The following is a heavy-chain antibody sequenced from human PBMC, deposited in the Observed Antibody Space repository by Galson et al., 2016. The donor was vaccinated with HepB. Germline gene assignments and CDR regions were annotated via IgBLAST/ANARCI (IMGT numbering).Heavy chain of an antibody. CDR1: GFTFGSTS. CDR2: LGGSSPHT. V-gene: IGHV3-23*01. D-gene: IGHD1-26*01. CDR3: AKGQWGTFFKPFES. Sequence: SLRLSCAGSGFTFGSTSLHWVRQAPGKGVKWVASLGGSSPHTYHADPVKGRFTISSDSSKNTLFLQMDSLTADDSAIYFCAKGQWGTFFKPFESWGPGTPVTVSS. J-gene: IGHJ4*02.